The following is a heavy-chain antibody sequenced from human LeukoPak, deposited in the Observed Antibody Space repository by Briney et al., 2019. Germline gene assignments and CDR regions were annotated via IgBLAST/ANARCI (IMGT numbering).Heavy chain of an antibody. V-gene: IGHV3-7*01. Sequence: PGGSLRLSCAASGFTFSSYWMSWVRQAPGKGLEWVANINQDGSEKYYVDSVKGRFTISRDNAKNSLYLQMNSLRADDTAVYYCARLSGYDYFGWFDPWGQGTLVTVSS. CDR1: GFTFSSYW. CDR3: ARLSGYDYFGWFDP. D-gene: IGHD5-12*01. J-gene: IGHJ5*02. CDR2: INQDGSEK.